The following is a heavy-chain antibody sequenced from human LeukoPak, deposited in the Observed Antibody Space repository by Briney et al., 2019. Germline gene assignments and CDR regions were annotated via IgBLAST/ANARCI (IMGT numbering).Heavy chain of an antibody. CDR1: GFTFSGYS. CDR2: ISSSSSYI. CDR3: AREPYCSSTSCAHYFDY. D-gene: IGHD2-2*01. V-gene: IGHV3-21*01. J-gene: IGHJ4*02. Sequence: GGSLRLSCAASGFTFSGYSMNWVRQAPGKGLEWVSSISSSSSYIYYADSVKGRFTISRDNAKNSLYLQMNSLRAEDTAVYYCAREPYCSSTSCAHYFDYWGQGTLVTVSS.